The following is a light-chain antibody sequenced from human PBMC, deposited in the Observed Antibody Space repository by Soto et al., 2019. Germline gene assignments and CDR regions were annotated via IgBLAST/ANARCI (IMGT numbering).Light chain of an antibody. J-gene: IGKJ1*01. CDR3: QQSYGTPWT. CDR1: ETINTF. Sequence: DIQLTQSPSSLSASVGDRVTITCRASETINTFLNWYRQIPGKAPNLLIYGASSLHSGVPSRFSGTGSGTDFTLTISSLQPEDFATYYCQQSYGTPWTFGQGTKIEIK. CDR2: GAS. V-gene: IGKV1-39*01.